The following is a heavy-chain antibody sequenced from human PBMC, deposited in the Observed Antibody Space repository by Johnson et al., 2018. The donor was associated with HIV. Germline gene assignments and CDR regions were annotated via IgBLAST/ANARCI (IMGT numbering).Heavy chain of an antibody. V-gene: IGHV3-23*04. J-gene: IGHJ3*02. CDR2: ISGSGGST. CDR3: ARGRASWELYDAFEI. Sequence: VQLVESGGGLVQPGGSLRLSCAASGFTFSSSAMSWVRQAPGKGLEWVSAISGSGGSTYYADSVKGRFTISRDNSKNTLYLQMSSLRAGDTAVYYCARGRASWELYDAFEIWGQGTMVIVSS. CDR1: GFTFSSSA. D-gene: IGHD1-26*01.